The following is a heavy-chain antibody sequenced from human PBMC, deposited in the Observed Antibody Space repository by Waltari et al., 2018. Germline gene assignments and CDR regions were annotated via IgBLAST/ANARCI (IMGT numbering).Heavy chain of an antibody. CDR2: INPNRGGP. V-gene: IGHV1-2*02. CDR3: AHKSSYDILTGYYS. Sequence: QVQLVQSGAEVKKPGASVKVSCKTPGHTLTGYYLHWVRQAPGQGLEWMGWINPNRGGPNYAQKFQGRVILTRDTSISTAYMELSRLRSDDTAVYYCAHKSSYDILTGYYSWGQGTLVTVSS. D-gene: IGHD3-9*01. CDR1: GHTLTGYY. J-gene: IGHJ5*02.